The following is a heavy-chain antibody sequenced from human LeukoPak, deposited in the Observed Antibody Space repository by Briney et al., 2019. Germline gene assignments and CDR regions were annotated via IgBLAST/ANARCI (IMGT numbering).Heavy chain of an antibody. J-gene: IGHJ5*02. V-gene: IGHV1-18*01. Sequence: ASGKFSSKASGYAFTSYGISWVRQAPGQGLEWMGWISAYNGNTNYAQKLQGRVTMTTDTSTSTAYMELRSLRSDDTAVYYCARIPDFSGYTENWFDPWGEGTLVTVS. CDR2: ISAYNGNT. D-gene: IGHD3-22*01. CDR3: ARIPDFSGYTENWFDP. CDR1: GYAFTSYG.